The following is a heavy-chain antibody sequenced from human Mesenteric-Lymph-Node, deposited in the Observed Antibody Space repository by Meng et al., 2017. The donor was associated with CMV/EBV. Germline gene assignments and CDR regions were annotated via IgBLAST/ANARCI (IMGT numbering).Heavy chain of an antibody. J-gene: IGHJ6*02. Sequence: SETLSLTCNVSGVSITTYYWSWIRQPPGEGLEWIGYVSYNGNTNYNPSLKSRVTISADTSKNQFSLKLSSVTAADTAVYYCASLSMVRGVIPSGDVWGQGTTVTVSS. CDR1: GVSITTYY. V-gene: IGHV4-59*12. CDR2: VSYNGNT. D-gene: IGHD3-10*01. CDR3: ASLSMVRGVIPSGDV.